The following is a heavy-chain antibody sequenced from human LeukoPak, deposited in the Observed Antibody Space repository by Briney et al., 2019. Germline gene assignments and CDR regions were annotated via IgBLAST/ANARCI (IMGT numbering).Heavy chain of an antibody. CDR3: ASQIVVVTASAFDI. CDR2: IRYDGSNK. J-gene: IGHJ3*02. D-gene: IGHD2-21*02. CDR1: GFTFSSYG. V-gene: IGHV3-30*02. Sequence: GGSLRLSCAASGFTFSSYGMHWVRQAPGKGLEWVAFIRYDGSNKYYADSVKGRFTISRDNSKNTLYLQMNSLRAEDTAVYYCASQIVVVTASAFDIWGQGTMVTVSS.